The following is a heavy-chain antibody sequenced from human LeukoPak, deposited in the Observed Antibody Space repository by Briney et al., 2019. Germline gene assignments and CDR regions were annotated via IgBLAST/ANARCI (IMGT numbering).Heavy chain of an antibody. V-gene: IGHV3-48*02. Sequence: PGGSLRLSCAASGFTFSSYTMTWVRQAPGKGLEWASYISSTSNTTYYADSVKGRFTISRDNALNSLFLQMNSLREEDTAVYYCARGSPWVDDWGQGTLVTVSS. CDR2: ISSTSNTT. D-gene: IGHD3-10*01. CDR1: GFTFSSYT. CDR3: ARGSPWVDD. J-gene: IGHJ4*02.